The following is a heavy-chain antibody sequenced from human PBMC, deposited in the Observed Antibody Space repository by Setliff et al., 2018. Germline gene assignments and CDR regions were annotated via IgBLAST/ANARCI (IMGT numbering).Heavy chain of an antibody. Sequence: ASVKVSCKASGYTFRNYAFAWVRQAPGQGLEWVGWISVYNGDTNYAQKFQGRVTMTTDTSTSKAYMELRSLRSDDTAVYYCARDATYYYDSSGYYSIWGQGTMVTVSS. D-gene: IGHD3-22*01. J-gene: IGHJ3*02. CDR3: ARDATYYYDSSGYYSI. CDR2: ISVYNGDT. V-gene: IGHV1-18*01. CDR1: GYTFRNYA.